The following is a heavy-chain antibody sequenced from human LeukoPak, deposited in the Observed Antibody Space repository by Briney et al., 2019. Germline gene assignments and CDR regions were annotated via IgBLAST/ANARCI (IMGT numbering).Heavy chain of an antibody. Sequence: PSETLSLTCTVSGGSISSSSYYWGWIRQPPGKGLEWIGSIYYSGSTYYNPSLKSRVTISVDTSKNQFSLKLSSVTAADTAVYYCATDYGSGMDYWGQGTLVTVSS. V-gene: IGHV4-39*07. J-gene: IGHJ4*02. CDR2: IYYSGST. CDR3: ATDYGSGMDY. CDR1: GGSISSSSYY. D-gene: IGHD3-10*01.